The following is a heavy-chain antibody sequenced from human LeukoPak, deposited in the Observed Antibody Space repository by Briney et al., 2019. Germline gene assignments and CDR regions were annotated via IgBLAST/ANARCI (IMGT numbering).Heavy chain of an antibody. J-gene: IGHJ4*02. V-gene: IGHV3-23*01. CDR1: GFTFSSYA. D-gene: IGHD2-2*01. CDR3: AKDIVVVPAATALWDY. Sequence: GGSPRLSCAASGFTFSSYAMSWVRQAPGKGLEWVSALSGSGASTYYADSVKGRFTISRDNSKNTLYLQMNSLRAEDTAIYYCAKDIVVVPAATALWDYWGQGTLVTVSS. CDR2: LSGSGAST.